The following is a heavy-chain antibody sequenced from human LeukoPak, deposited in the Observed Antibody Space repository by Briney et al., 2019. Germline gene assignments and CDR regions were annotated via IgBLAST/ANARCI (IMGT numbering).Heavy chain of an antibody. J-gene: IGHJ5*02. Sequence: GASVKVSCKASGYTFTSYGISWVRQAPGQGLEWMGWISAYNGNTNYAQKLQGRVTMTTDTSTSTAYMELRSLRSDDTAVYYCARGSDSSSWYTLGPWFDPWGQGTLVTVSS. CDR2: ISAYNGNT. CDR1: GYTFTSYG. CDR3: ARGSDSSSWYTLGPWFDP. V-gene: IGHV1-18*01. D-gene: IGHD6-13*01.